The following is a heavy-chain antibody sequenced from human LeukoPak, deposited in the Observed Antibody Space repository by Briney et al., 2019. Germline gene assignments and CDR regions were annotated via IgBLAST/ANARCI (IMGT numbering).Heavy chain of an antibody. CDR1: GFDFDDYA. CDR3: AREGETHDYTSQKTYNWFDP. D-gene: IGHD4-11*01. Sequence: GGSLRLSCAASGFDFDDYAMHWVRQAPGKGLEWVSRISWNSDNIAYADSVKGRFTISRDNAKNSLYLQMNSLRAEDTAVYYCAREGETHDYTSQKTYNWFDPWGQGTLVTVSS. J-gene: IGHJ5*02. V-gene: IGHV3-9*01. CDR2: ISWNSDNI.